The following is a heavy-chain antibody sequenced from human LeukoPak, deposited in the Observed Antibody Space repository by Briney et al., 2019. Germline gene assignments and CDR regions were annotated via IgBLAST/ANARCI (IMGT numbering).Heavy chain of an antibody. Sequence: GGSLRLSCAASGFTFSSYSMNWVRQAPGKGLEWVSYISSSSSTIYYADSVKGRFTISRDNAKNSLYLQMNSLRAEDTAVYYCARGQRYYDFWSGYHDYWGQGTLVTVSS. CDR2: ISSSSSTI. D-gene: IGHD3-3*01. CDR1: GFTFSSYS. J-gene: IGHJ4*02. V-gene: IGHV3-48*01. CDR3: ARGQRYYDFWSGYHDY.